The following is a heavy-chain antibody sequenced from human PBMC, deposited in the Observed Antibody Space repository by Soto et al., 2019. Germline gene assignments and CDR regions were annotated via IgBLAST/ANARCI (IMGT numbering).Heavy chain of an antibody. D-gene: IGHD5-12*01. J-gene: IGHJ3*02. CDR2: IIPKFGTT. CDR1: EDTFNNYA. V-gene: IGHV1-69*01. CDR3: ARDRRGYSYGNMVYGASDI. Sequence: QVQLVQSGPEVKEPGSSVKVSCKASEDTFNNYALTWVRQAPGQGLEWMGGIIPKFGTTNYAPKLQGRVTMTADESTSTLYLQLSSLTLEDTAVYWCARDRRGYSYGNMVYGASDIWGQGTVVLVSS.